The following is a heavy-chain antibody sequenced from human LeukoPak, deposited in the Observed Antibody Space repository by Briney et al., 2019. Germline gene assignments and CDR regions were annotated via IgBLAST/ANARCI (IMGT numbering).Heavy chain of an antibody. Sequence: GGSLRLSCAASGFTFSSYTMSWVRQAPGKGLEWVSSFTSSSSSIYYADSVKGRFTISGDNAKNSLYLQLNSLRAEDTAVYYCARGWGFYYFDSWGQGTLVTVSS. CDR1: GFTFSSYT. J-gene: IGHJ4*02. CDR3: ARGWGFYYFDS. V-gene: IGHV3-21*01. CDR2: FTSSSSSI. D-gene: IGHD1-26*01.